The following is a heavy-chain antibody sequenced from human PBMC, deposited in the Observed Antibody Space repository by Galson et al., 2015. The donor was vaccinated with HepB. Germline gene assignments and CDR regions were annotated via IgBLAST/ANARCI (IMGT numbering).Heavy chain of an antibody. D-gene: IGHD6-19*01. CDR3: AKGYRHKQWLAHLDY. V-gene: IGHV3-9*01. CDR2: ISWNSGSI. Sequence: SLRLSCAASGFTFDDYAMHWVRQAPGKGLEWVSGISWNSGSIGYADSVKGRFTISRDNAKNSLYLQMNSLRAEDTALYYCAKGYRHKQWLAHLDYWGQGTLVTVSS. J-gene: IGHJ4*02. CDR1: GFTFDDYA.